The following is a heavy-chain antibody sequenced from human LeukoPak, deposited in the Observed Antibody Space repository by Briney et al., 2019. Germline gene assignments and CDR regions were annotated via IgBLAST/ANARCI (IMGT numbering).Heavy chain of an antibody. Sequence: GGSLSLSCAAPGLPAGRNSITGFARPPGRGLEWVSVIYSGGSTYYADSVKGRFTISRDNAKNSLYLQMNSLRAEDTAVYYCARKTDSGGQGDYWGPGTLVTVSS. CDR3: ARKTDSGGQGDY. J-gene: IGHJ4*02. CDR1: GLPAGRNS. V-gene: IGHV3-66*01. CDR2: IYSGGST. D-gene: IGHD3-22*01.